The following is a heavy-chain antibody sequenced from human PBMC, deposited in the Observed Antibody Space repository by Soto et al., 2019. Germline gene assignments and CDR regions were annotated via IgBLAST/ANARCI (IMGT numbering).Heavy chain of an antibody. CDR2: INHSGST. CDR1: GGSFSGYY. CDR3: ARVPDR. J-gene: IGHJ5*02. Sequence: SETMSLTCGVYGGSFSGYYWSLIRQPPGKGLEWIGEINHSGSTYYNPSLKSRVTISVDRSKNQFSLKLSSVTAADTAVYYCARVPDRWGQGTLVTVSS. V-gene: IGHV4-34*01. D-gene: IGHD2-2*01.